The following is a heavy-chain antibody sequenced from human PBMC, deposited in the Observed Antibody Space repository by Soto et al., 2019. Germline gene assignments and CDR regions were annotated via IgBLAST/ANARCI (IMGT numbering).Heavy chain of an antibody. J-gene: IGHJ6*03. CDR1: GYTFTSYD. CDR2: MNPNSGNT. CDR3: VRGPRYYDFWSGYYSIENYYYYMDV. V-gene: IGHV1-8*01. D-gene: IGHD3-3*01. Sequence: ASVKVSCKASGYTFTSYDINWVRQATGQGLEWMGWMNPNSGNTGYAQKFQGRVTMTRNTSISTAYMELSSLRSEDTAVYYCVRGPRYYDFWSGYYSIENYYYYMDVWGKGTTVTVSS.